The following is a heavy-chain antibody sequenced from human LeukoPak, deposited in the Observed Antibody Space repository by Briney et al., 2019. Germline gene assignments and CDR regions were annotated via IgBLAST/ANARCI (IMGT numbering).Heavy chain of an antibody. V-gene: IGHV3-21*01. J-gene: IGHJ4*02. D-gene: IGHD6-13*01. Sequence: GGSLRLSCAASGFTFSSYSMNWVRQAPGKGLEWVSSISSSSSYIYYADSVKGRFTISRDNAKNSLYLQMNSLRAEDTAVYYCARDRTPKAAAGTVHDYWGQGTLVTVSS. CDR1: GFTFSSYS. CDR3: ARDRTPKAAAGTVHDY. CDR2: ISSSSSYI.